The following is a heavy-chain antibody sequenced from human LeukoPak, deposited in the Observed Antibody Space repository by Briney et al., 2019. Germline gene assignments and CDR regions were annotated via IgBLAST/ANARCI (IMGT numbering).Heavy chain of an antibody. J-gene: IGHJ6*03. CDR3: ARVVGLTGYSSSWYSGYYYYMDV. CDR1: GYTFNSYG. CDR2: ISAYSADT. D-gene: IGHD6-13*01. Sequence: ASVKVSCKASGYTFNSYGITWVRQAPGQGLEWMGWISAYSADTNYAQKFQDRVTITADKSTSTAYMELSSLRSEDTAVYYCARVVGLTGYSSSWYSGYYYYMDVWGKGTTVTVSS. V-gene: IGHV1-18*01.